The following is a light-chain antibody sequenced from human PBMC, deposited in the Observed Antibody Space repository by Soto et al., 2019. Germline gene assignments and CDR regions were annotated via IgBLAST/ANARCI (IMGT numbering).Light chain of an antibody. J-gene: IGLJ3*02. CDR3: SSYTTSTTWV. V-gene: IGLV2-14*01. CDR1: SSDVGGYNY. Sequence: QSALTQPASVSGSPGQSITISCTGTSSDVGGYNYVSWYQQHPGKAPKLMIYEVSNRPSGVSNRFSGSKSANTASLTISGLQAEDEADYYCSSYTTSTTWVFGGGTKLTV. CDR2: EVS.